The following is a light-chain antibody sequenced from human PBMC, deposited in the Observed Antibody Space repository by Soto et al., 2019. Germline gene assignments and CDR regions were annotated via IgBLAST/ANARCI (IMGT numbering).Light chain of an antibody. CDR2: DAS. Sequence: EIVLTQSPATLPFSPGERSTLSFRASQSVSSSYLAWYQQKPGLAPRLLIYDASSRATGIPDRSSGSGSGTDFTLTISRLEPEDFAVYYCQQYGSSPSFGQGTKVDI. V-gene: IGKV3D-20*01. CDR3: QQYGSSPS. CDR1: QSVSSSY. J-gene: IGKJ1*01.